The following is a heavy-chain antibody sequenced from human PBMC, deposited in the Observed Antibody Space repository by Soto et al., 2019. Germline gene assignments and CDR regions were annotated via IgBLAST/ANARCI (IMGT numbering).Heavy chain of an antibody. CDR2: IYYSGST. D-gene: IGHD4-17*01. CDR1: GVSISSGVYY. CDR3: AREYGDYVGYYYGMDV. J-gene: IGHJ6*02. Sequence: PSETLSLTCTVSGVSISSGVYYWSWIRQHPGKGLEWIGYIYYSGSTYYNPSLKSRVTISVDTSKNQFSLKLSSVTAADTAVYYCAREYGDYVGYYYGMDVWGQGTTVTVSS. V-gene: IGHV4-31*03.